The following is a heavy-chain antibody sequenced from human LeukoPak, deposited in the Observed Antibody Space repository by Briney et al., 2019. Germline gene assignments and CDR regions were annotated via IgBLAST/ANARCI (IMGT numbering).Heavy chain of an antibody. D-gene: IGHD3-3*01. CDR3: ASLEYDGMDV. Sequence: GGSLRLSCAASGFTFSSYAMHWVRQAPGKGLEWVAVISYDGSNKYYADSVKGRFTISRDNSKNTLYLQMNSLRAEDTAVYYCASLEYDGMDVWGQGTTVTVSS. CDR1: GFTFSSYA. J-gene: IGHJ6*02. CDR2: ISYDGSNK. V-gene: IGHV3-30*14.